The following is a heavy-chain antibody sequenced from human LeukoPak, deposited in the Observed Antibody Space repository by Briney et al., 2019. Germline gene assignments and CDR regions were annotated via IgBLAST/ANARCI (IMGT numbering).Heavy chain of an antibody. D-gene: IGHD6-19*01. Sequence: ASVKVSCKASGYTFTGYYMHWVRQAPGKGLEWMGGFDPEDGETIYAQKFQGRVTMTEDTSTDTAYMELSSLRSEDTAVYYCATVLKRRAVARRFLYGMDVWGQGTTVTVSS. CDR1: GYTFTGYY. V-gene: IGHV1-24*01. CDR3: ATVLKRRAVARRFLYGMDV. J-gene: IGHJ6*02. CDR2: FDPEDGET.